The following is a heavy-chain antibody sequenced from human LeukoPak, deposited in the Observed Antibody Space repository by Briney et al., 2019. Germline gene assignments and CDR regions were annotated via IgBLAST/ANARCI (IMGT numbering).Heavy chain of an antibody. V-gene: IGHV3-64D*06. CDR1: GFTFGTNS. CDR2: ISSGGDT. J-gene: IGHJ4*01. CDR3: VKVTQKGSACDG. D-gene: IGHD6-6*01. Sequence: PGGSLRLSCSSSGFTFGTNSLRWVRQAPGKGLEYVSGISSGGDTYYTDSVKGRFSISRDNSENTLFLQMTSLRAEDTAVYYCVKVTQKGSACDGCGQATLVTVSS.